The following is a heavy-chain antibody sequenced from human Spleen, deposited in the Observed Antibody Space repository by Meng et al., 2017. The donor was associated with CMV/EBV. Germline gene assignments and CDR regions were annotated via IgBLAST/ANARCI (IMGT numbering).Heavy chain of an antibody. Sequence: SETLSLTCTVSGGSVSSGSHYWSWIRQPPGKGLEWIGYIYYSGSTKYNPSLKSRVTISGDTSKNHFSLNLSSVTAADTAVYYCARDKRDQLLVYGMDVWGQGTTVTVSS. J-gene: IGHJ6*02. V-gene: IGHV4-61*03. CDR3: ARDKRDQLLVYGMDV. D-gene: IGHD2-2*01. CDR1: GGSVSSGSHY. CDR2: IYYSGST.